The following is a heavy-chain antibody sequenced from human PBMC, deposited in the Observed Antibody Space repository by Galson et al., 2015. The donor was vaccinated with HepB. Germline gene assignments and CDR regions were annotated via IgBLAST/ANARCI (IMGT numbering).Heavy chain of an antibody. CDR3: ASQGGVAAAANYGMDV. V-gene: IGHV3-11*06. CDR1: GFTFSDYY. D-gene: IGHD6-13*01. CDR2: ISSSSSYT. J-gene: IGHJ6*02. Sequence: SLRLSCAASGFTFSDYYMSWIRQAPGKGLEWVSYISSSSSYTNYADSVKGRFTISRDNAKNSLYLQMNSLRVEDTAVYYCASQGGVAAAANYGMDVWGQGTTVTVSS.